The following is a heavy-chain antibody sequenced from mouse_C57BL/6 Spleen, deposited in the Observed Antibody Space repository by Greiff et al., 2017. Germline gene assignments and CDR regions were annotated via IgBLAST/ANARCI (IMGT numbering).Heavy chain of an antibody. V-gene: IGHV1-50*01. J-gene: IGHJ4*01. CDR1: GYTFTSYW. Sequence: QVQLQQPGAELVKPGASVKLSCKASGYTFTSYWMQWVKQRPGPGLAWIGEIDPSDSYTNYNQKFKGKATLTVDTSSSTAYMQLRSLTSEDAAVYYCARMESGAMDYWGQGTSVTVSS. CDR3: ARMESGAMDY. CDR2: IDPSDSYT.